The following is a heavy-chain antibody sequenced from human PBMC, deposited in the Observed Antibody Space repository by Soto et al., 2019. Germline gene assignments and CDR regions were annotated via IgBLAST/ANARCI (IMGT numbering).Heavy chain of an antibody. CDR2: INSDGSST. D-gene: IGHD3-22*01. CDR1: GFIFSNCW. CDR3: VRAIGHYGMDV. Sequence: GGSLRLSCVASGFIFSNCWMHWVRQAPGMGLVWVSHINSDGSSTTYADSVKGRFTISRDNAKNTLYLQMNSLRAEDAAVYYCVRAIGHYGMDVWGRGTTVTVSS. J-gene: IGHJ6*02. V-gene: IGHV3-74*01.